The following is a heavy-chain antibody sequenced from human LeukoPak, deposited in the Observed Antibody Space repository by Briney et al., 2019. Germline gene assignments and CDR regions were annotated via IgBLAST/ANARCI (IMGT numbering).Heavy chain of an antibody. Sequence: PGGSLRLSCVASGFTFSNYWMNWVRQAPGKGLEWVANIKKDGSEKNYVDSVKGRFTISRDNGKNSLFLQMSSLRAEDTAVYYCARDLGATEGDDAFDIWGQGTMVTVSS. V-gene: IGHV3-7*05. CDR1: GFTFSNYW. D-gene: IGHD1-26*01. J-gene: IGHJ3*02. CDR3: ARDLGATEGDDAFDI. CDR2: IKKDGSEK.